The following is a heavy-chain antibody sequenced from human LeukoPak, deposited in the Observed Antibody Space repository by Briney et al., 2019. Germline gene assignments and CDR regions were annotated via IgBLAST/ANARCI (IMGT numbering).Heavy chain of an antibody. Sequence: GRSLRLSCAASGFTFSSYGMHWVRQAPGKGLEWVAVISYDGSNKYYADSVKGRFTISRDNSKNTLYLQMNSLRAEDTAVYYCARDGTVTALVYYYYGMDVWGKGTTVTVSS. D-gene: IGHD4-17*01. V-gene: IGHV3-30*03. CDR1: GFTFSSYG. CDR2: ISYDGSNK. J-gene: IGHJ6*04. CDR3: ARDGTVTALVYYYYGMDV.